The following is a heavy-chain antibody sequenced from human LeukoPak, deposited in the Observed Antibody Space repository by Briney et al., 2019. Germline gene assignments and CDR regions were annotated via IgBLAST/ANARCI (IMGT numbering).Heavy chain of an antibody. V-gene: IGHV1-69*05. CDR2: IIPIFGTA. Sequence: SVKVSCKASGGTFSSYAISWVRQAPGQGLEWMGRIIPIFGTANYAQKFQGRVTITTDESTSTAYMELSSLRSEDTAVYYCATVPIAAAGSSAFDIWGQGTMVPVSS. D-gene: IGHD6-13*01. CDR1: GGTFSSYA. CDR3: ATVPIAAAGSSAFDI. J-gene: IGHJ3*02.